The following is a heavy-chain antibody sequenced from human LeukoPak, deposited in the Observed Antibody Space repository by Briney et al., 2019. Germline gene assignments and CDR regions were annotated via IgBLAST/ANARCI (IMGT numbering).Heavy chain of an antibody. Sequence: GGSLRLSCAVSGFTFNKYYLHWVRQAPGKGLVWVSRISSDGSNTNYADSVKGRFTISRDNAKNTLYLQMNSLRAEDTAVYYCIRVPYWGQGALVTVSS. V-gene: IGHV3-74*01. CDR2: ISSDGSNT. CDR1: GFTFNKYY. CDR3: IRVPY. J-gene: IGHJ4*02.